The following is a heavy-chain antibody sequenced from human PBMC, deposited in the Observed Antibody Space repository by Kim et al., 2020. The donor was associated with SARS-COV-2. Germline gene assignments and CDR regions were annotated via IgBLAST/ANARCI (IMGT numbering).Heavy chain of an antibody. V-gene: IGHV3-7*03. J-gene: IGHJ6*02. CDR3: ATRGVSDYYYYGMDV. Sequence: DSGKGRFTISRDNAKNSLYLQMNSLRAEDTAVYYCATRGVSDYYYYGMDVWGQGTTVTVSS. D-gene: IGHD3-10*01.